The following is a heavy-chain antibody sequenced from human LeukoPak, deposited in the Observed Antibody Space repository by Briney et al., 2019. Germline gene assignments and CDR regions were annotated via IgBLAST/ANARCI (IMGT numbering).Heavy chain of an antibody. V-gene: IGHV1-2*02. CDR3: ARDGYSGNDGL. CDR2: INPNSGDT. CDR1: GYTFTGFY. J-gene: IGHJ4*02. Sequence: ASVKVSCKASGYTFTGFYMHWVRQAPGQGLEWMGWINPNSGDTNYVQKFQGRVTMTRDTSISTAYMELRSLRSDDTAVYYCARDGYSGNDGLWGQGTLVTVSS. D-gene: IGHD5-12*01.